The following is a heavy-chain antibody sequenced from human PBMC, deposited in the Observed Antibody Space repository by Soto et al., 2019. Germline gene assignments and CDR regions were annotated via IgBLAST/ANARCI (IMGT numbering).Heavy chain of an antibody. J-gene: IGHJ4*02. CDR1: GFIFSNYE. Sequence: LRLSCAASGFIFSNYEINWVRQAPGKGLEWVSYISSSSSTIYYADSVKGRFTISRDNAKNSLYLQMTSLRAEDTAVYSCARGGPSMSHRETPFYFDYWGQGTLVTVS. V-gene: IGHV3-48*03. CDR3: ARGGPSMSHRETPFYFDY. CDR2: ISSSSSTI.